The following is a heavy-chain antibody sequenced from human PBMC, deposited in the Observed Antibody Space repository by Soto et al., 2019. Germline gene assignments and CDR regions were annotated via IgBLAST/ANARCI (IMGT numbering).Heavy chain of an antibody. J-gene: IGHJ4*02. Sequence: EVQLVESGGGLVQPGGSLRLSCADAGFTFSYYSMNLVRQAPGRGLELISHISGSGSTLHYADSVKGRFTISRDNAKNSLFLQMTSLRDDDTAGYYCGRDHWVDYLGQGTMVTVSP. CDR2: ISGSGSTL. CDR3: GRDHWVDY. V-gene: IGHV3-48*02. CDR1: GFTFSYYS. D-gene: IGHD7-27*01.